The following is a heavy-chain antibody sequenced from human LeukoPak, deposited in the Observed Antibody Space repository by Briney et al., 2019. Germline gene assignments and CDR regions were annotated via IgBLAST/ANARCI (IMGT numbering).Heavy chain of an antibody. CDR2: ISYDGSNK. CDR3: AKDRNVGYDFWSGYNNYFDY. CDR1: GFTFRSYG. V-gene: IGHV3-30*18. J-gene: IGHJ4*02. D-gene: IGHD3-3*01. Sequence: GGSLRLSCAASGFTFRSYGMHWVRQAPGKGLEWVAVISYDGSNKYYADSVKGRFTISRDNSKNTLYLQMNSLRAEDTAVYYCAKDRNVGYDFWSGYNNYFDYWGQGTLVTVSS.